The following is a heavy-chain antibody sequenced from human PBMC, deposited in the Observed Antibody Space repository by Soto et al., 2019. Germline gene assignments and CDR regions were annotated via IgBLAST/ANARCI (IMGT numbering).Heavy chain of an antibody. V-gene: IGHV1-2*02. CDR1: GYTFSGFY. CDR2: INPNSGGT. J-gene: IGHJ4*02. D-gene: IGHD6-19*01. CDR3: ASAAVTGTAGLDF. Sequence: ASVKVSCKASGYTFSGFYMHWVRQAPGQGLEWMGWINPNSGGTKSAEKFQGRVTMTRDTSISTAYMELSRLASDETAVYYCASAAVTGTAGLDFWGQGTQVTVSS.